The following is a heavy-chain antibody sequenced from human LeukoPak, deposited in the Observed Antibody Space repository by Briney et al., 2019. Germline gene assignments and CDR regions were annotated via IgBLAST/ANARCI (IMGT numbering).Heavy chain of an antibody. V-gene: IGHV3-48*04. CDR3: ARSFAY. J-gene: IGHJ4*02. Sequence: GGSLRLSCAASGFTFSSYSMNWVRQAPGKGLEWVSYISSSSSTIYYADSVKGRFTISRDNAKNSLYLQMNSLRAEDTAVYFCARSFAYWGLGTLVTVSS. CDR2: ISSSSSTI. CDR1: GFTFSSYS.